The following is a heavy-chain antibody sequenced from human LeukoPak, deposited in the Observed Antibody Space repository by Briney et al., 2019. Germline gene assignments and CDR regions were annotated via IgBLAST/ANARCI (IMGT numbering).Heavy chain of an antibody. D-gene: IGHD2-15*01. J-gene: IGHJ6*02. V-gene: IGHV3-21*01. CDR3: ARDADIVGVVAAVLDYYGMDV. Sequence: GRSLRLSCAASGFTFSRYRMNWVRQAPGKGLEWVSSISSSIIYKYYADSVKGRYTISRHNAKNSLCLQMNSLRAEDTAVYYCARDADIVGVVAAVLDYYGMDVWGQGTTVTVSS. CDR1: GFTFSRYR. CDR2: ISSSIIYK.